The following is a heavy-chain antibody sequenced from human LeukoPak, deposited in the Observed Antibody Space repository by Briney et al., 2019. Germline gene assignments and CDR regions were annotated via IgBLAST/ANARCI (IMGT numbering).Heavy chain of an antibody. Sequence: SETLSLTCTVSGGPISSYYWSWIRQPPGKGLEWIGYIYYSGSTNYNPSLKSRVTISVDTSKNQFSLKLSSVTAADTAVYYCASNYYGSGSLDYWGQGNLVTVSS. CDR2: IYYSGST. CDR1: GGPISSYY. CDR3: ASNYYGSGSLDY. J-gene: IGHJ4*02. V-gene: IGHV4-59*08. D-gene: IGHD3-10*01.